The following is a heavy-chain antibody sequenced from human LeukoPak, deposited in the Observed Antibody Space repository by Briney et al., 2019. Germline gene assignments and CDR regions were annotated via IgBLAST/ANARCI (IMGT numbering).Heavy chain of an antibody. CDR1: GGTFSSYA. D-gene: IGHD2-2*01. Sequence: ASVKVSCKASGGTFSSYAISWVRQAPGQGLEWMGRIIPIFGIANYAQKFQGRVTITADKSTSTAYMELSSLRSEDTAAYYCASPRYCSSTSCSFDYWGQGTLVTVSS. CDR3: ASPRYCSSTSCSFDY. J-gene: IGHJ4*02. CDR2: IIPIFGIA. V-gene: IGHV1-69*04.